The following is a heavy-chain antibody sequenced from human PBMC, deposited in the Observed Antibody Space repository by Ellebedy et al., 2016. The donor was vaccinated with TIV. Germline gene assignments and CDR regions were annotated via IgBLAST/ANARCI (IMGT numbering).Heavy chain of an antibody. J-gene: IGHJ5*01. Sequence: MPSETLSLTCTVSSVSISTGAYYWSWIRQFSGKGLGWIGYINHRWSAYYNPSLRSRATISIDTSNNEFFLNLTSATAADTARYYCVRERAYSNSFDSWGQGTLVAVST. CDR1: SVSISTGAYY. D-gene: IGHD4-11*01. CDR2: INHRWSA. V-gene: IGHV4-31*03. CDR3: VRERAYSNSFDS.